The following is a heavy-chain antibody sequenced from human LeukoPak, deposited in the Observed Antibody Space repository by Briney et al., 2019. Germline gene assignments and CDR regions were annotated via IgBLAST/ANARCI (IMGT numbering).Heavy chain of an antibody. CDR2: VNHSGGT. D-gene: IGHD2-2*01. Sequence: SETLSLTCAVYGGSFSGYYWSWIRQPPGKGLEWIGEVNHSGGTSYKSSLKSRITISVDTSKNQFSLKLSSVTAADTAIYYCARGCRADCISINCRRGMDYYYYMDVWGKGTAVTVSS. V-gene: IGHV4-34*01. CDR1: GGSFSGYY. CDR3: ARGCRADCISINCRRGMDYYYYMDV. J-gene: IGHJ6*03.